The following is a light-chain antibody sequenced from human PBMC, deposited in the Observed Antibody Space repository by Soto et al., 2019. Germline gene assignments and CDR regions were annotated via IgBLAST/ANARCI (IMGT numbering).Light chain of an antibody. V-gene: IGKV1-33*01. CDR2: DAS. CDR3: QQYYNWPRFT. CDR1: QDISNY. Sequence: DIQMTQSPSSLSASVGDRVTITWQASQDISNYLNWYQQKPGKAPKLLIYDASNVETGVPSRFSGSGSGTEFTLTISSLQSEDFAVYYCQQYYNWPRFTFGPGTKVDI. J-gene: IGKJ3*01.